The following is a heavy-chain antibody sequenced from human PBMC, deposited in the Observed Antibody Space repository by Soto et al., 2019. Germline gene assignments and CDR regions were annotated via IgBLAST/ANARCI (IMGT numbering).Heavy chain of an antibody. CDR3: AREGGSYGPFDC. D-gene: IGHD3-10*01. CDR2: IYSGGGT. V-gene: IGHV3-53*01. CDR1: GVRIRNKY. Sequence: PGRPLRLSWAASGVRIRNKYMSWVRQAAGRGLEWVSVIYSGGGTYYAESVKGRFTISRDNSKNTVYLQMNTLRPEDTAVYYCAREGGSYGPFDCWGQGTLVTVSS. J-gene: IGHJ4*02.